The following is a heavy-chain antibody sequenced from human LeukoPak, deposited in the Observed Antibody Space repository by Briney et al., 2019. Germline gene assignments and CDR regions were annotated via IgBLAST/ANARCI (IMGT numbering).Heavy chain of an antibody. D-gene: IGHD1-20*01. CDR3: ARPLSGTTDFDY. V-gene: IGHV3-21*01. CDR1: GFTFSSYT. Sequence: PGGSLRLSCTASGFTFSSYTMNWVRQAPGKGLEWVSLISSSSSYIFYADSVKGRFTISRDNAKKSLYLQMNSLRAEDTAVYYCARPLSGTTDFDYWGQGTLVTVSS. CDR2: ISSSSSYI. J-gene: IGHJ4*02.